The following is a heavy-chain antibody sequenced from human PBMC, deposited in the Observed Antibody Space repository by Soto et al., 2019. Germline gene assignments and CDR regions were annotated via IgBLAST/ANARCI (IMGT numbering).Heavy chain of an antibody. D-gene: IGHD2-2*02. CDR3: ARDLIXVVPAAIGYYYYYGMDV. J-gene: IGHJ6*02. Sequence: GGSLRLSCAASGFTFSSYAMHWVRQAPGKGLEWVAVISYDGSNKYYADSVKGRFTISRDNSKNTLYLQMNSLRAEDTAVYYCARDLIXVVPAAIGYYYYYGMDVWGQGTTVTVSS. CDR2: ISYDGSNK. V-gene: IGHV3-30-3*01. CDR1: GFTFSSYA.